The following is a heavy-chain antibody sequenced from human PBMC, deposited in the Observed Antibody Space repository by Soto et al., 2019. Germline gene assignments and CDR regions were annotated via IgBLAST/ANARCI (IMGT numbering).Heavy chain of an antibody. D-gene: IGHD2-2*01. CDR1: GGFVNSDTHS. CDR3: ARFVRSCSATTCSTRADV. V-gene: IGHV4-61*01. J-gene: IGHJ6*02. Sequence: ETLSLTCTVSGGFVNSDTHSWSWIRQTPGKRLEWIGFIYSGGSTKNPSLRSRVTMSVDTSKNQFSLKLRSVIVADTAVYHCARFVRSCSATTCSTRADVWGQGITVTVSS. CDR2: IYSGGST.